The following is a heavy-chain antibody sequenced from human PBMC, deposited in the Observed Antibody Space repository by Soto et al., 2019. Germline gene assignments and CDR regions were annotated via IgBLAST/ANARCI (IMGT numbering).Heavy chain of an antibody. V-gene: IGHV4-30-4*01. D-gene: IGHD1-20*01. J-gene: IGHJ3*02. Sequence: SSETLSLTCTVSGGSISSHDYYWSWIRQPPGKGLEWIGYIYYSGSTYYNPSLKSRVTISADTSKTQFSLKLTSVTAADTAVYYCARGRYNWNQGAFDIWGQGTVVTVSS. CDR2: IYYSGST. CDR3: ARGRYNWNQGAFDI. CDR1: GGSISSHDYY.